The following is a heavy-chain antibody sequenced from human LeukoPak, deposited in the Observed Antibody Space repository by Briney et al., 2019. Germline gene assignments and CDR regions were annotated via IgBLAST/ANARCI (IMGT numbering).Heavy chain of an antibody. V-gene: IGHV3-48*03. D-gene: IGHD5-12*01. CDR3: ARDGLIVATT. CDR2: ISSGGTTK. J-gene: IGHJ5*02. Sequence: GGSLRLSCAASGFTFSSSEMNWVRQAPGKGLEWVSCISSGGTTKFYADSVKGRFTISRDNAKNSLCLQMDSLRAEDTAVYYCARDGLIVATTWGQGTLVTVSS. CDR1: GFTFSSSE.